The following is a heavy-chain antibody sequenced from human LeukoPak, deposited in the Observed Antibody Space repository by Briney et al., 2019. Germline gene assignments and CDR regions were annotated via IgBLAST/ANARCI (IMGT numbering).Heavy chain of an antibody. D-gene: IGHD1-26*01. V-gene: IGHV3-23*01. Sequence: PGGPLRLLCAASGFTYNLYAMRWLRQAPRKGLEWVSAISGSGGSAYYADSVKGRFTISRDNSKNTLYLQMNSLRAEDTAVYYCAKDSGSYPRTYYFDYWGQGTLVTVSS. CDR1: GFTYNLYA. J-gene: IGHJ4*02. CDR2: ISGSGGSA. CDR3: AKDSGSYPRTYYFDY.